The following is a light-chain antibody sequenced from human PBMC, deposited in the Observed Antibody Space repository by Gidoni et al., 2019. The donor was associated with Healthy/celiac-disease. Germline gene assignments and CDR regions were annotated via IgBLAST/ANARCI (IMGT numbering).Light chain of an antibody. J-gene: IGLJ2*01. Sequence: SYALTQPPSVSVSPGQTASITCYGDKLGDKYACWYQQKPGQSPVLVIYQDSKRPAGIPARFSGSNSGNTATLTISGTQAMDEADYYCQAWDSSTAVFGGGTKLTVL. CDR2: QDS. V-gene: IGLV3-1*01. CDR3: QAWDSSTAV. CDR1: KLGDKY.